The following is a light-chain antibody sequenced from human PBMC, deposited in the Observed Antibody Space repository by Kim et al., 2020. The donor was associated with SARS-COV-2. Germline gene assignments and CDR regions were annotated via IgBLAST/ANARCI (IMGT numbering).Light chain of an antibody. V-gene: IGKV3-20*01. CDR1: QNIRSTF. Sequence: EIVLTQSPDTLSLSPGERATLSCRASQNIRSTFFAWYQQKSGQPPRLLVYGASKRATDIPDRFSGDGSGTDFTLTIDRLEPEDFAVYYCQHYGTSPTFGQGTKVDIK. J-gene: IGKJ2*01. CDR2: GAS. CDR3: QHYGTSPT.